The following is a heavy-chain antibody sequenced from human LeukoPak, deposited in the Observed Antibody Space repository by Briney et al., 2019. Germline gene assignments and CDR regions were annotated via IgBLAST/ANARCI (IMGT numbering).Heavy chain of an antibody. D-gene: IGHD5-18*01. CDR1: GDSLSTYY. CDR2: IYYSGSP. CDR3: ARGGVAYVDTAMVIWFDP. J-gene: IGHJ5*02. V-gene: IGHV4-59*01. Sequence: SETLSLPCAVSGDSLSTYYWSWIREPPGRGLEWVGYIYYSGSPNYNPSLKSRVTISVDTSKNQFSLKLSSVTAADTAVYYCARGGVAYVDTAMVIWFDPWGQGTLVTVSS.